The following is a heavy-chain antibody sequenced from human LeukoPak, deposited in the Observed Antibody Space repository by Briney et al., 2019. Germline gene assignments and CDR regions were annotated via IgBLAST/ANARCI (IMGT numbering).Heavy chain of an antibody. CDR1: GFGFSTYA. CDR3: AIARLQLQVRLPSFDL. D-gene: IGHD4-11*01. CDR2: ISEDGSYK. Sequence: PGRSLRLSCSASGFGFSTYAMHWVRQAPGKGLEWVSVISEDGSYKDYGDPVKGRFTLSRDNSKSTVFLQMNSLRAEDTAVYHCAIARLQLQVRLPSFDLWRQGTVVTVSS. V-gene: IGHV3-30*04. J-gene: IGHJ4*02.